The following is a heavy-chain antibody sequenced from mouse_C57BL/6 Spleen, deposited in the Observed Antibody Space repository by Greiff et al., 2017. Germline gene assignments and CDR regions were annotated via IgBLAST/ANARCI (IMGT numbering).Heavy chain of an antibody. J-gene: IGHJ1*03. V-gene: IGHV1-64*01. CDR3: ARGGFDGYGYFDV. D-gene: IGHD2-3*01. CDR2: IHPNSGST. Sequence: QVQLQQPGAELVKPGASVKLSCKASGHTFTSYWMHWVKQRPGQGLEWIGMIHPNSGSTNYNEKFKSKATLTVDKSSSTAYMQLSSLTSEDSAVYYCARGGFDGYGYFDVWGTGTTVTVSS. CDR1: GHTFTSYW.